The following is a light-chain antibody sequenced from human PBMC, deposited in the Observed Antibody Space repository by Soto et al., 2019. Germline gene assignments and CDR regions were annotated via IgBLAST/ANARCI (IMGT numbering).Light chain of an antibody. J-gene: IGKJ1*01. CDR2: TAS. CDR1: QTISSW. CDR3: QHYNGT. Sequence: DIQMTQSPSTLSASVGDRVTITCRASQTISSWFAWYPQKLGNAPKLLIYTASSVEVGVPLRCRCSGSGTEFTRTISSLHPDDYSTYYCQHYNGTFGQGTKVEVK. V-gene: IGKV1-5*03.